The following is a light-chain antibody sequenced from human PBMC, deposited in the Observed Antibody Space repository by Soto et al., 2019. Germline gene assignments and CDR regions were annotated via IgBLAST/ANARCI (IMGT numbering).Light chain of an antibody. J-gene: IGLJ1*01. CDR2: DVS. CDR1: SSDVGGYNY. V-gene: IGLV2-14*01. Sequence: QSVLTQPASVSGSPGQSITISCTGTSSDVGGYNYVSWYQQHPGKAPKLMIYDVSNRPSGVSNRFSGSKSGNTASLTISGLQAEDEADYYCSSYTSTGTGIFGTGTKVT. CDR3: SSYTSTGTGI.